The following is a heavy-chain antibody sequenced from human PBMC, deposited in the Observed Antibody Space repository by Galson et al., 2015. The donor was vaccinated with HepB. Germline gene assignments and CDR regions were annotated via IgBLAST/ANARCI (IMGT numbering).Heavy chain of an antibody. J-gene: IGHJ4*02. D-gene: IGHD7-27*01. CDR2: ISGSGGST. Sequence: SLRLSCAASGFTFSSYAMSWVRQAPGKGLEWVSAISGSGGSTYYADSVKGRFTISRDNSKNTLYLQMNSLRAEDTAVYYCAKDFTAVDAGAYWGQGTLVTVSS. CDR3: AKDFTAVDAGAY. V-gene: IGHV3-23*01. CDR1: GFTFSSYA.